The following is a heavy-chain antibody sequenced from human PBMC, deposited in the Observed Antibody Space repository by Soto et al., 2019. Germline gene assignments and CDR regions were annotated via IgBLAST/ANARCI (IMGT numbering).Heavy chain of an antibody. J-gene: IGHJ4*02. CDR3: AKDRGYGTGASFDY. CDR2: ISYDGSNK. Sequence: QVQLVESGGGVVQPGRSLRLSCAASGFTFSSYGMHWVRQAPGKGLEWVAVISYDGSNKYYADSVKGRFTISRDNSENTLYLQMNSLRAEDTAVYYCAKDRGYGTGASFDYWGQGTLVTVSS. D-gene: IGHD7-27*01. V-gene: IGHV3-30*18. CDR1: GFTFSSYG.